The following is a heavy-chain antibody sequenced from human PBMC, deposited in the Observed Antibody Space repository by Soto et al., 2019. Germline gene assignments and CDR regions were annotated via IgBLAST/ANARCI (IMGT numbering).Heavy chain of an antibody. J-gene: IGHJ4*02. CDR1: GFSLSTTGVG. D-gene: IGHD2-15*01. CDR3: ARVVDATLLDY. V-gene: IGHV2-5*02. CDR2: TYWDDDK. Sequence: QITLKESGPTLVKPTQTLTLTCTFSGFSLSTTGVGVGWIRQPPGKALEWLALTYWDDDKRFSPSLKSRLTITKDTSKNPVVLTMTNMDPVDTATYYCARVVDATLLDYWGQGTLVTVSS.